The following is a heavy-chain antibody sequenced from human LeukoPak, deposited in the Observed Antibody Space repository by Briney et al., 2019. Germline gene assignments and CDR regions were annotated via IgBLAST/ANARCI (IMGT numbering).Heavy chain of an antibody. V-gene: IGHV6-1*01. CDR2: TYYRSKWYN. CDR3: ARGDSSSWYFLGAFDI. D-gene: IGHD6-13*01. Sequence: SQTLSLTCAISGDSVSSNSATWHWVTQSPSRGVEWLGRTYYRSKWYNDYALSVKSRITINPDTSKNQSSLQLNSVTPEDTAVYYRARGDSSSWYFLGAFDIWGQGTMVTVSS. J-gene: IGHJ3*02. CDR1: GDSVSSNSAT.